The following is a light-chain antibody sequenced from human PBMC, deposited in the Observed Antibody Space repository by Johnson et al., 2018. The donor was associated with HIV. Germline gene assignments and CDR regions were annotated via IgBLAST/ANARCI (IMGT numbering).Light chain of an antibody. CDR3: GTWDYSLRTAF. CDR1: SSNIENNF. Sequence: QSVLTQPPSVSAAPGQKVTVSCSGSSSNIENNFVSWYQQLPGTAPKLLIYEDNKRPSGIPDRFSGSKSGTSATLGITGLQTGDEADYFCGTWDYSLRTAFFGTWTKVTVL. CDR2: EDN. J-gene: IGLJ1*01. V-gene: IGLV1-51*02.